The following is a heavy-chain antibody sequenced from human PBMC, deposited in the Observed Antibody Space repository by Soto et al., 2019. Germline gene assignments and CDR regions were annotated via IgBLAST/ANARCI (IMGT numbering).Heavy chain of an antibody. CDR2: ISSGGNTI. V-gene: IGHV3-11*01. CDR1: EFTFSDYY. D-gene: IGHD3-10*01. Sequence: GGSLRLSCAASEFTFSDYYMTWIRQAPGKGLEWVSYISSGGNTIYYADSVKGRFTVSRDNAKNSLYLQMDSLRADDTAVYYCARHPYYCATDYWGQGTLVTVSS. CDR3: ARHPYYCATDY. J-gene: IGHJ4*02.